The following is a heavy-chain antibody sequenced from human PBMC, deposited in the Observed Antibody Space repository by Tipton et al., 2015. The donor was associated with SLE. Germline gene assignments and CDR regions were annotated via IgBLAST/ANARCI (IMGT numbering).Heavy chain of an antibody. D-gene: IGHD3-10*01. CDR1: GGSISSSSYY. CDR2: IYYSGST. CDR3: ARDRAGPGGAFDI. Sequence: LSLTCTVSGGSISSSSYYWGWIRQPPGKGLEWIGYIYYSGSTNYNPSLKSRVTISVDTSKNQFSLKLSSVTAADTAVYYCARDRAGPGGAFDIWGQGTMVTVSS. J-gene: IGHJ3*02. V-gene: IGHV4-61*01.